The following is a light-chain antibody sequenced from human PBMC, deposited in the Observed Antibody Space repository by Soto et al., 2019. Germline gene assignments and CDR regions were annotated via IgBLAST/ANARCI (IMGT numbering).Light chain of an antibody. J-gene: IGKJ1*01. Sequence: IVLTQSPGTLSLSPGESATLSCRARPSVSTSYSASNQQKPGQPPRLLIYSASSTATGIPDMFSSSGSRTDFTHTISTLEPEDFAVYYCQHYSSSLTTFLQGTKVDIK. CDR2: SAS. V-gene: IGKV3-20*01. CDR3: QHYSSSLTT. CDR1: PSVSTSY.